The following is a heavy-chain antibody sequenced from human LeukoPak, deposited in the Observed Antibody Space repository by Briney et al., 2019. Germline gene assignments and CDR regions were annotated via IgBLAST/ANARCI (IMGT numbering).Heavy chain of an antibody. CDR3: ARDIRGVYDYMDV. CDR1: GGSISSYY. Sequence: SETLSLTCTVSGGSISSYYWSWIRQPPGKGLEWIGYIYYSGSTNYNPSLKSRVTISVDTSKNQFSLKLSSVTAADTAVYYCARDIRGVYDYMDVWGKGTTVTISS. CDR2: IYYSGST. D-gene: IGHD3-10*01. V-gene: IGHV4-59*01. J-gene: IGHJ6*03.